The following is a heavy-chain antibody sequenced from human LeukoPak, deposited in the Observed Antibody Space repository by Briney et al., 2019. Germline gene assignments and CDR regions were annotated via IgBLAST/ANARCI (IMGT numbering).Heavy chain of an antibody. J-gene: IGHJ4*02. CDR3: ARDYAYHDFWSVYYDQGVFDY. D-gene: IGHD3-3*01. CDR2: IKQDGSEK. V-gene: IGHV3-7*01. CDR1: GFTFSSYW. Sequence: GGSLRLSCAASGFTFSSYWMSWVRQAPGKGLEWVANIKQDGSEKYYVDSVKGRFTISRDNAKNSLYLQMNSLRAEDTAVYYCARDYAYHDFWSVYYDQGVFDYWGQGTLVTVSS.